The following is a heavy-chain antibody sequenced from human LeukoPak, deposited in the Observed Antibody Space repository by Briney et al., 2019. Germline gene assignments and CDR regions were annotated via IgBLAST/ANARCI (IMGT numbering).Heavy chain of an antibody. CDR3: ARQNDRSHDY. Sequence: ASETLSLTCTVSGGSISSSSYYWGWIRQPPGKGLEWIGSIYYSGTTYSNPSLKSRVTISVDTSKNQFSLKLRSVTAADTAVYYCARQNDRSHDYWGQGTLVTVSS. J-gene: IGHJ4*02. D-gene: IGHD1-1*01. CDR2: IYYSGTT. V-gene: IGHV4-39*01. CDR1: GGSISSSSYY.